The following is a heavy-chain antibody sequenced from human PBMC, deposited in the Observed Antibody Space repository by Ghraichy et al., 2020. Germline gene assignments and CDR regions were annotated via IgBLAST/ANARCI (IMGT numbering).Heavy chain of an antibody. CDR2: INHSGST. CDR3: ARATGEMATMQFDP. J-gene: IGHJ5*02. CDR1: GGSFSGYY. Sequence: SETLSLTCAVYGGSFSGYYWSWIRQPPGKGLEWIGEINHSGSTNYNPSLKSRVTISVDTSKNQFSLKLSSVTAADTAVYYCARATGEMATMQFDPWGQGTLVTVSS. D-gene: IGHD5-24*01. V-gene: IGHV4-34*01.